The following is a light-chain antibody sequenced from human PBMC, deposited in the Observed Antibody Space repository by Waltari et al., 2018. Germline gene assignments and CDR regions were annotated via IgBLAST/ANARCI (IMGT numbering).Light chain of an antibody. CDR1: SSNIGAAYD. CDR2: RNT. Sequence: QSVLTQPPSVSGAPGQRVTIPCTGSSSNIGAAYDVHWYKQIPGKAPKLLIYRNTNRPSGFPDRFSGSKSGTSVSLAITGLQAEDEADYYCQSYDTSLRSSVFGGGTKLTVL. CDR3: QSYDTSLRSSV. V-gene: IGLV1-40*01. J-gene: IGLJ2*01.